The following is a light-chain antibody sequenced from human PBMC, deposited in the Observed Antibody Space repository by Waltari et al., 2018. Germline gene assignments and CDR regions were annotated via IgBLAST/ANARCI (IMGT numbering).Light chain of an antibody. CDR3: SSYTGSTTLLV. V-gene: IGLV2-14*01. CDR2: EGT. CDR1: TSDIGNHDY. J-gene: IGLJ2*01. Sequence: QSALTQPASVSGSPGQSITISCTGTTSDIGNHDYVSWYQQHPGKAPKLLIYEGTNRPSGVSTRLSGSKSGSTAALTISGLQADDEAHYYCSSYTGSTTLLVFGGGTDLTVL.